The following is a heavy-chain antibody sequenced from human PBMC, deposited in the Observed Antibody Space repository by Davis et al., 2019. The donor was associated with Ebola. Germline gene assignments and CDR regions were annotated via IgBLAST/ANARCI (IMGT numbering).Heavy chain of an antibody. Sequence: ASVKVSCKASGYRFSTFYMHWVRQAPGQGLEWMGWIKLNSGGTNYAQRFQDRVTMTRDTSISTAYMELSSLTSDDTAVYYCARDLSGDNILCPDYWGQGTLVTVSS. J-gene: IGHJ4*02. D-gene: IGHD1-26*01. CDR1: GYRFSTFY. V-gene: IGHV1-2*02. CDR3: ARDLSGDNILCPDY. CDR2: IKLNSGGT.